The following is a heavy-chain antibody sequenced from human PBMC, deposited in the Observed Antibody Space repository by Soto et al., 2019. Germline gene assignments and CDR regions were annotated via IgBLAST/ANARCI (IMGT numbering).Heavy chain of an antibody. V-gene: IGHV4-59*01. D-gene: IGHD1-26*01. CDR1: GGSISSYD. CDR2: IYYSGST. CDR3: ARTDSGTYGDHFDY. J-gene: IGHJ4*02. Sequence: SETLSVSCTVSGGSISSYDWSWIRQPPGKGLEWIGYIYYSGSTNYNPSLKSRVTISVDTSKNQFSLKLSSVTAADTAVYYCARTDSGTYGDHFDYWGQGTLVTVSS.